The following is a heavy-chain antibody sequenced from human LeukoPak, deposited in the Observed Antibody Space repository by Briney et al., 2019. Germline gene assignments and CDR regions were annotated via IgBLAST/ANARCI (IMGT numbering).Heavy chain of an antibody. Sequence: GASVKVSCKASGYTFTNYYMHWVRQAPGQGLEWMGIINPSGGSTRYAQKFQGRVTMTRDTSTSTVYMGLSSLRSEDTAVYYCARGPNWNYPDLWGRGTLVTVSS. V-gene: IGHV1-46*01. J-gene: IGHJ2*01. CDR1: GYTFTNYY. D-gene: IGHD1-7*01. CDR3: ARGPNWNYPDL. CDR2: INPSGGST.